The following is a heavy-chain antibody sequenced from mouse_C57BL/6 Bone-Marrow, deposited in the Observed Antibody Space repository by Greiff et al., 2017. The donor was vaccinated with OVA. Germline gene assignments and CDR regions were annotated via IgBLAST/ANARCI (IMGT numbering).Heavy chain of an antibody. CDR3: ARGIYDGYYCYFDY. J-gene: IGHJ2*01. D-gene: IGHD2-3*01. CDR2: INNDGSST. Sequence: EVMLVDSEGGLVQPGSSMKLSCTASGFTFSDYYMAWVRQVPEKGLEWVANINNDGSSTYYLDSLKSRFIISRDNANNILYLLMSSLKSEDTSTYYCARGIYDGYYCYFDYWGQGTTLTVSS. V-gene: IGHV5-16*01. CDR1: GFTFSDYY.